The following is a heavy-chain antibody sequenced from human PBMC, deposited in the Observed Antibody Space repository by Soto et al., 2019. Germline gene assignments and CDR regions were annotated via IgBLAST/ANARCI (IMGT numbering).Heavy chain of an antibody. CDR1: EFTFSHYW. CDR2: INPDGTTT. CDR3: TKDTFGDRES. D-gene: IGHD4-17*01. J-gene: IGHJ5*02. Sequence: LRLSCEDSEFTFSHYWMHWVRQAPVKGLVWVSRINPDGTTTNYADSVKGRFTISRDNAKNTLYLQMNSLRGEDTAMYYCTKDTFGDRESWGQGTLVTVS. V-gene: IGHV3-74*01.